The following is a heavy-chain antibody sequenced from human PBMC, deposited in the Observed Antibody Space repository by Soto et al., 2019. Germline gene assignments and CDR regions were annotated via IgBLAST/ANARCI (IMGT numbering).Heavy chain of an antibody. V-gene: IGHV3-23*01. Sequence: PGGSLRLSCAASGFTFSSYAMSWVRQAPGKGLEWVSAISGSGGSTYYADSVKGRFTISRDNSKNTLYLQMNSLRAEDTAVYYCATDSPRYYDSWSGGYYGMDVWGQGTTVTVSS. CDR1: GFTFSSYA. J-gene: IGHJ6*02. D-gene: IGHD3-3*01. CDR2: ISGSGGST. CDR3: ATDSPRYYDSWSGGYYGMDV.